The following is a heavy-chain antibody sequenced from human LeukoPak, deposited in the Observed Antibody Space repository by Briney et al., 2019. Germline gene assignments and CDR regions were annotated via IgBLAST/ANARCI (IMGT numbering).Heavy chain of an antibody. Sequence: VASVKVSCKASGYTFTSYGISWVRQAPGQGLEWMGWISAYNGNTNYAQKLQGRVTMTTDTSTSTAYMELRSLRSDDTAVYYCARDRSSGSYGGRCSDYWGQGTLVTVSS. D-gene: IGHD1-26*01. J-gene: IGHJ4*02. CDR2: ISAYNGNT. V-gene: IGHV1-18*01. CDR3: ARDRSSGSYGGRCSDY. CDR1: GYTFTSYG.